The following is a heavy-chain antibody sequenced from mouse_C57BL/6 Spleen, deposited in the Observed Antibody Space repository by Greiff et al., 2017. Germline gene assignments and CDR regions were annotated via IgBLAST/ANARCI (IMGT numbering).Heavy chain of an antibody. Sequence: QVQLQQSGPELVKPGASVKISCKASGYAFSSSWMNWVKQRPGKGLEWIGRIYPGDGDTNYNGKFKGKATLTADKSSSTAYMQLSSLTSEDSAVXFCARGDGRYYDVRGTRNTVNV. D-gene: IGHD3-3*01. CDR3: ARGDGRYYDV. CDR1: GYAFSSSW. V-gene: IGHV1-82*01. CDR2: IYPGDGDT. J-gene: IGHJ1*03.